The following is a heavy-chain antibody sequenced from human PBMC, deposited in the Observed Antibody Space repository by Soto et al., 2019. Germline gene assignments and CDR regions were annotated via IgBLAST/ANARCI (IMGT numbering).Heavy chain of an antibody. V-gene: IGHV4-59*08. J-gene: IGHJ4*02. CDR2: IHYSGNT. CDR3: ARGHYDFWSGYFANTDY. Sequence: SETLSLTCTVSGGSISNYYWSWIRQPPGKGLEWIGYIHYSGNTKYNPSLKSRVTISADTSKNQFSLKLSSVTAADTAVYYCARGHYDFWSGYFANTDYWGQGTLVTVSS. D-gene: IGHD3-3*01. CDR1: GGSISNYY.